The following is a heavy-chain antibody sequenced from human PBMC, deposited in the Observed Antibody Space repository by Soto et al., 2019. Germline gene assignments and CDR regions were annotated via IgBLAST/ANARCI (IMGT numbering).Heavy chain of an antibody. J-gene: IGHJ6*02. Sequence: QVQLQQWGAGLLKPSETLSLTCAVYGGSFSGYYWSWIRQPPGKGLEWIGEINHSGSTNYNPSLKSRVTIXXDXSXXQFSLKLSSVTAADTAVYYCAREATSGYYYYGMDVWGQGTTVTVSS. CDR2: INHSGST. CDR3: AREATSGYYYYGMDV. V-gene: IGHV4-34*01. CDR1: GGSFSGYY. D-gene: IGHD1-26*01.